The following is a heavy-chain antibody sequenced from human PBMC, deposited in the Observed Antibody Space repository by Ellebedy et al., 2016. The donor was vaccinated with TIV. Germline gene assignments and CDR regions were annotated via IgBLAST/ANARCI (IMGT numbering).Heavy chain of an antibody. CDR2: IWYDGSNN. V-gene: IGHV3-33*01. CDR1: GFTFRNFG. D-gene: IGHD3-22*01. Sequence: GESLKISCAASGFTFRNFGMHWVRQAPGKGLDWVAVIWYDGSNNYYADSVTGRFTISRDNSKNTLYLQMNSLRAEDTAVYYCARDLIPMIVGLTGPHYGMDVWGQGTTVTVSS. CDR3: ARDLIPMIVGLTGPHYGMDV. J-gene: IGHJ6*02.